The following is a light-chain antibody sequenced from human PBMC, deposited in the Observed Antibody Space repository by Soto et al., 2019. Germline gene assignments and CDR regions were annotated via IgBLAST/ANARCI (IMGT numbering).Light chain of an antibody. CDR2: KAS. V-gene: IGKV1-5*03. Sequence: DIQMTQSPSTLSASVGDRVTITCRASQNINSALVWYQQKPGKAPNLLIYKASSLESGVPLRFNGSGSGTEFTLTISSLQPEDFATYYCQQHKSYPRTFGQGTKVVIK. CDR3: QQHKSYPRT. J-gene: IGKJ1*01. CDR1: QNINSA.